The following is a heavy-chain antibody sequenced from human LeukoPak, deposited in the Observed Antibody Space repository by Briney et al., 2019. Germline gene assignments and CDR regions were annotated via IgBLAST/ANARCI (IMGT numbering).Heavy chain of an antibody. CDR3: VRACNRSSCPYYFDS. D-gene: IGHD2-2*01. CDR2: IKQDGSEK. J-gene: IGHJ4*02. V-gene: IGHV3-7*01. Sequence: PGGSLRLSCAASGFTFSNYWMSWVRQAPGKGLEWVANIKQDGSEKHYVDSVKGRFTISRDSAKSSLYLQMNTLRAEDTAVYYCVRACNRSSCPYYFDSWGQGTLVTVSS. CDR1: GFTFSNYW.